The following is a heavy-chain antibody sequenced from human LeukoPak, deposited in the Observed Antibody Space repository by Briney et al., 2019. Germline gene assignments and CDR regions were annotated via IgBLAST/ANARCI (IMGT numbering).Heavy chain of an antibody. J-gene: IGHJ4*02. CDR2: IYPGDSDT. V-gene: IGHV5-51*01. D-gene: IGHD1-14*01. Sequence: GESLKISCKGSGYSFSNYWIGWVRQMPGKGLEWMGTIYPGDSDTRYSPSFQGQVTISADKSISTAYLQWSSLKASDTAIYYCAKGTFMYFLDYLGQGTLVTVSS. CDR1: GYSFSNYW. CDR3: AKGTFMYFLDY.